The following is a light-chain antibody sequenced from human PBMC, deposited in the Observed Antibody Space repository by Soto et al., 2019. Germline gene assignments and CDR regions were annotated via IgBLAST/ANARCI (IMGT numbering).Light chain of an antibody. Sequence: EIVLTQSPGTLSLSPGERATLSCRASQSVSDMYLAWYQHKPGQSPMLRIYASNRATGIPDRFSGSGSGTDFTLTINIQEPEDFAVYYCQHYGTSALFGPGTKVEIK. J-gene: IGKJ3*01. CDR2: AS. V-gene: IGKV3-20*01. CDR3: QHYGTSAL. CDR1: QSVSDMY.